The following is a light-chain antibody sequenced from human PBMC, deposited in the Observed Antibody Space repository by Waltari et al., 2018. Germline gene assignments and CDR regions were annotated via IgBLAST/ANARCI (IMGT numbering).Light chain of an antibody. CDR1: QSISSW. CDR2: KAS. V-gene: IGKV1-5*03. Sequence: DIQMTQSPSPLSASVRDRVTITCRASQSISSWLAWYQQKPGKAPKLLIYKASSLESGVPSRFSGSGSGTEFTLTISSLQPDDFATYYCQQYNSYPWTFGQGTKVEIK. J-gene: IGKJ1*01. CDR3: QQYNSYPWT.